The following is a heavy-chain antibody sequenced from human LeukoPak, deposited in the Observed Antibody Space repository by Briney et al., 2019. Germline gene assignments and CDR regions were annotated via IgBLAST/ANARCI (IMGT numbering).Heavy chain of an antibody. CDR1: GGTFSSYA. J-gene: IGHJ4*02. CDR3: ARAPGEPDY. D-gene: IGHD7-27*01. CDR2: INPNSGGT. Sequence: ASVKVSCKASGGTFSSYAISWVRQAPGQGLEWMGWINPNSGGTNYAQKFQGRVTMTRDTSISTAYMELSRLRSADTAVYYCARAPGEPDYWGQGTLVTVSS. V-gene: IGHV1-2*02.